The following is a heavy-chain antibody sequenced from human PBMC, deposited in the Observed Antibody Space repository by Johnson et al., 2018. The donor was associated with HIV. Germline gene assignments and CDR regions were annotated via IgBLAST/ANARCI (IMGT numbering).Heavy chain of an antibody. J-gene: IGHJ3*02. D-gene: IGHD2-15*01. V-gene: IGHV3-74*03. Sequence: VQLVESGGGLVQSGGSLRLSCAASGFTFRTYWMHWVRQAPGKGLVWVSRINSDGSSTTYVDSVTGRFTISRDNAKNTLYLQMNSLRAEDTAVYYCARGGGRSYGAFDIWGQGTMVTVSS. CDR2: INSDGSST. CDR1: GFTFRTYW. CDR3: ARGGGRSYGAFDI.